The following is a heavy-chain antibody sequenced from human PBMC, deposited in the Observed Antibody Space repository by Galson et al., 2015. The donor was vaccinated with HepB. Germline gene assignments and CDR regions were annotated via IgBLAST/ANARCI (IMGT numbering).Heavy chain of an antibody. CDR1: GYSFSNYG. D-gene: IGHD5-24*01. V-gene: IGHV1-18*01. CDR2: FSGYGHST. Sequence: SVKVSCKASGYSFSNYGLSWIRQAPGPGLEWLGWFSGYGHSTNYAPRFQGKVTMTADASTGTAYLGMRSLRSDDSAMYFCARGGTATIGGTTFDYWGHGTLVTVSS. CDR3: ARGGTATIGGTTFDY. J-gene: IGHJ4*01.